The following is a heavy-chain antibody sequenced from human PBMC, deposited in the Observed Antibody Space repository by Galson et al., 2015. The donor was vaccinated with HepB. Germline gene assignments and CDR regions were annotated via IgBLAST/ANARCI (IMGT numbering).Heavy chain of an antibody. V-gene: IGHV3-53*01. CDR3: ARVLFIDCSDGSCASHSYYYGMDV. CDR2: IYSDGST. J-gene: IGHJ6*02. CDR1: GFTVSSNY. D-gene: IGHD2-15*01. Sequence: SLRLSCAASGFTVSSNYMSWVRQAPGKGLEWVSIIYSDGSTYYADSVKGRFTISRGNSKNTLYLQINSLKAEDTAVYYCARVLFIDCSDGSCASHSYYYGMDVWGQGTTVTVSS.